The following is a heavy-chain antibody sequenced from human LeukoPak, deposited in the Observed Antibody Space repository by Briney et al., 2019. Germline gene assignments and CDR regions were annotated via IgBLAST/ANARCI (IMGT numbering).Heavy chain of an antibody. D-gene: IGHD6-19*01. J-gene: IGHJ4*02. CDR1: GFTFNSYW. Sequence: PGRSLRLSCAASGFTFNSYWMNWVLQAPGKGLGWVANIKRDGSEKYYVDSVKGRFTISRDNAKNSLDLQMNSLRVEDTAVYYCARLGPASSGWPESFDYWGQGTLVTVSS. CDR2: IKRDGSEK. CDR3: ARLGPASSGWPESFDY. V-gene: IGHV3-7*03.